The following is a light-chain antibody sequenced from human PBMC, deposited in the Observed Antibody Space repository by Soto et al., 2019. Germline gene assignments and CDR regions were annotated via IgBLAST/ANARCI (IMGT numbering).Light chain of an antibody. V-gene: IGKV3-15*01. CDR2: GAS. Sequence: EIVMTQSPATLSVSPGERATLSCRASQSVSSNLAWYQQKPGQAPRLLIYGASTRATGIPARFSGSGSGTEFTLTISGLQSEDFAVYYCQQYNNWPPYSFGQGTKLESK. J-gene: IGKJ2*01. CDR3: QQYNNWPPYS. CDR1: QSVSSN.